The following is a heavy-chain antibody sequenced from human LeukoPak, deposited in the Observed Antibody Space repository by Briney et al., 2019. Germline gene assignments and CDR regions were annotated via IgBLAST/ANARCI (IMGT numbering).Heavy chain of an antibody. Sequence: PGESLKISCKGSGYSFTTYWIGWVRRMPGKGLEWIGIIHPRDSDTKYSPSFQGQVTISVDKSINTAYLQWGSLKVSDTAIYYCAREGLLRGYYSGMDVWGQGTTVTVSS. V-gene: IGHV5-51*01. CDR1: GYSFTTYW. J-gene: IGHJ6*02. CDR2: IHPRDSDT. CDR3: AREGLLRGYYSGMDV. D-gene: IGHD2-21*02.